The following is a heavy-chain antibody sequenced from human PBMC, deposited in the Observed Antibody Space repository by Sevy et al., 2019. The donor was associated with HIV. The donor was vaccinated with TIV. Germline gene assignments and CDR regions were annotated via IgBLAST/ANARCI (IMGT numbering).Heavy chain of an antibody. CDR3: ARDGYDGSGDQRGLFDF. CDR1: GYIFTSYG. V-gene: IGHV1-18*01. D-gene: IGHD3-22*01. Sequence: ASVKVSCKASGYIFTSYGISWVRQAPRQGLEWMGWINGHNGNTNYVQNLQGRVTMTTDTSTNTAYMELRSLRSDDTGVYYCARDGYDGSGDQRGLFDFWGQGTLVTVSS. J-gene: IGHJ4*02. CDR2: INGHNGNT.